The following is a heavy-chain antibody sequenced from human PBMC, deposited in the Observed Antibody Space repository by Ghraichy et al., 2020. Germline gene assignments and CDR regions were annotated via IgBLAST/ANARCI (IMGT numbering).Heavy chain of an antibody. J-gene: IGHJ4*02. CDR2: ISSSSTYI. D-gene: IGHD6-13*01. V-gene: IGHV3-21*01. CDR3: ARDSCTAGDDSCFDF. CDR1: GFIFRSYA. Sequence: GGSLRLSCAASGFIFRSYAMNWVRQAPGKGLEWVSSISSSSTYIYYADSVKGRFTISRDNSENSLYLQMNSLRAEDTAVYYCARDSCTAGDDSCFDFWGQGTLVTVSS.